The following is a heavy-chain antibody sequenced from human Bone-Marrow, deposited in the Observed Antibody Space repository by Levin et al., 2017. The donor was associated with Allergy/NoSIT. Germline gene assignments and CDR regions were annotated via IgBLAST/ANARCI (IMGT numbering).Heavy chain of an antibody. D-gene: IGHD3-10*01. CDR3: ARAAGQVNYGSGLTRNWVDP. CDR1: GYTFTSYG. Sequence: ASVKVSCKASGYTFTSYGISWVRQAPGQGLEWMGWISAYNGNTNYAQKLQGRVTMTTDTSTSTAYMELRSLRSDDTAVYYCARAAGQVNYGSGLTRNWVDPWGQGTLVTVSS. V-gene: IGHV1-18*01. CDR2: ISAYNGNT. J-gene: IGHJ5*02.